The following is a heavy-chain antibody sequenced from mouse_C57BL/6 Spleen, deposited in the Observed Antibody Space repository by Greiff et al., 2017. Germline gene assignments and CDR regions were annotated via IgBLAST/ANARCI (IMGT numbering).Heavy chain of an antibody. D-gene: IGHD1-1*01. CDR1: GYTFTSYW. CDR3: AREGTIDYYDSSLAWFAY. V-gene: IGHV1-53*01. CDR2: INPRNGGT. Sequence: QVQLQQPGTELVKPGASVKLSCKASGYTFTSYWMHWVKQRPGQGLEWIGNINPRNGGTNYNEKFKSKATLTVDKSSSTAYMQLSSLTSEDSAVYYCAREGTIDYYDSSLAWFAYWGQGTLVTVSA. J-gene: IGHJ3*01.